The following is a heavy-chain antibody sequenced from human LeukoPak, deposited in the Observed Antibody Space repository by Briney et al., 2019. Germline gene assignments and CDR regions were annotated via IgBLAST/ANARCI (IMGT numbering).Heavy chain of an antibody. CDR3: ARGDSSSWSVTGYWFDP. CDR1: GGSFSGYY. Sequence: SETLSLTCAVYGGSFSGYYWSWIRQPPGKGLEWIGEINHSGSTNYNPSLKSRVTISVDTSKNQFSLKLSSVTAADTAVYYCARGDSSSWSVTGYWFDPWGQGTLVTVSS. J-gene: IGHJ5*02. V-gene: IGHV4-34*01. D-gene: IGHD6-13*01. CDR2: INHSGST.